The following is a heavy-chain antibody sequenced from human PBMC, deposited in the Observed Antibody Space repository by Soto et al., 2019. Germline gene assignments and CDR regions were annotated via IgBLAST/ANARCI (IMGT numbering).Heavy chain of an antibody. J-gene: IGHJ1*01. D-gene: IGHD3-16*01. CDR2: TSYDGSDK. CDR1: GFTFRSYV. CDR3: ARWGTTGGLDV. Sequence: QVQLVESGGGVVQPGTSLRVSCVGSGFTFRSYVIHWVRQAPGKGLEWVALTSYDGSDKYYDDSVRGRFTISRDNSRNTVDMQMDSLGLEDTALEYCARWGTTGGLDVWGQGTLVSVSS. V-gene: IGHV3-30*19.